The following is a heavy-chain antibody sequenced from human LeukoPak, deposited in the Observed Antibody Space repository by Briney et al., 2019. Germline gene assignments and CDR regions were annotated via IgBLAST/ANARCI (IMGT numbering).Heavy chain of an antibody. J-gene: IGHJ4*02. V-gene: IGHV3-21*04. CDR1: GFTFSSYA. CDR2: ISSSSSYI. CDR3: ARASIAAAGDFDY. D-gene: IGHD6-13*01. Sequence: PGGSLRLSCAASGFTFSSYAMSWVRQAPGKGLEWVSSISSSSSYIYYADSVKGRFTISRDNAKNSLYLQMNSLRAEDTAVYYCARASIAAAGDFDYWGQGTLVTVSS.